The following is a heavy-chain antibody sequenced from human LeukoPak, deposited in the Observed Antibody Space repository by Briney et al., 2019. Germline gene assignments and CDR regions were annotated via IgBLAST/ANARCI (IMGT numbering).Heavy chain of an antibody. CDR3: ARHGSEHRIDYYMDV. CDR2: IYYSGIT. J-gene: IGHJ6*03. Sequence: SETLSLTCTVSGGSISSRTYYWGWIRQPPGKGLEWIGSIYYSGITYYNPSLKSRVTISVDTSKNQFSLKLSSVTAADTAVYYCARHGSEHRIDYYMDVWAKGTTVTISS. V-gene: IGHV4-39*01. CDR1: GGSISSRTYY. D-gene: IGHD1-14*01.